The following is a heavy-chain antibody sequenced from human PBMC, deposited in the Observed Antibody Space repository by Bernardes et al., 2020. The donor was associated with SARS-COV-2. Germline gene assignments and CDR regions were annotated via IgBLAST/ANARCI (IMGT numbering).Heavy chain of an antibody. CDR1: GFTFDDYA. CDR2: ISWNSGSI. J-gene: IGHJ6*02. V-gene: IGHV3-9*01. CDR3: AHRPSGYSYGYFYYGMDV. Sequence: GGSLRLSCAASGFTFDDYAMHWVRQAPGKGLEWVSGISWNSGSIGYADSVKGRFTISRDNAKNSLYLQMNSLRAEDTALYYCAHRPSGYSYGYFYYGMDVWGQGTTVTVSS. D-gene: IGHD5-18*01.